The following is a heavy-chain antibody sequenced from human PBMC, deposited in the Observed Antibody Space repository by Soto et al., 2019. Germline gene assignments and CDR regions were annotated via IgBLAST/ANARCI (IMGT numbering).Heavy chain of an antibody. CDR3: AKTPRYCSGSSCYAGYFDY. J-gene: IGHJ4*02. V-gene: IGHV3-23*01. CDR2: VSGSGGNS. CDR1: GFTFSSYA. D-gene: IGHD2-15*01. Sequence: GGSLRLSCAASGFTFSSYAMSWVRQAPGKGLEWVSAVSGSGGNSYYADSVKGRFTISRDNSKNTLYVQMNSLRAEDTAVYYCAKTPRYCSGSSCYAGYFDYWGQGTLVTVSS.